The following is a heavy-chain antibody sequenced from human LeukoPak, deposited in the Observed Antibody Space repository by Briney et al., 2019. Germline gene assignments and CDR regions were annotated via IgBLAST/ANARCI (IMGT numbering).Heavy chain of an antibody. J-gene: IGHJ6*02. Sequence: GGSLRLPCAASGFTFSSYDMHWVRQATGKGLEWVSAIGTAGDTYYPGSVKGRFTISRENAKNSLYLQMNSLRAGDTAVYYCARGHSYGSYYYYGMDVWGQGTTVTVSS. CDR2: IGTAGDT. CDR3: ARGHSYGSYYYYGMDV. D-gene: IGHD5-18*01. V-gene: IGHV3-13*01. CDR1: GFTFSSYD.